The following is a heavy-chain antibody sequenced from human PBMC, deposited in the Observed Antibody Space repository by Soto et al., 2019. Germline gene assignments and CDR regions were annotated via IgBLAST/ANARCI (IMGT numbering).Heavy chain of an antibody. CDR2: INSDGSST. CDR3: ARGKYGDYYFDY. V-gene: IGHV3-74*01. D-gene: IGHD4-17*01. CDR1: GFTFSSYW. Sequence: EVQLVESGGGLVQPGGSLRLSCAASGFTFSSYWMHWVRQAPGKGLVWVSRINSDGSSTSYADSVKGRFTISRDNAKNTLYLQMNSLRVEDTAVYYCARGKYGDYYFDYWGQGTLVTVSS. J-gene: IGHJ4*02.